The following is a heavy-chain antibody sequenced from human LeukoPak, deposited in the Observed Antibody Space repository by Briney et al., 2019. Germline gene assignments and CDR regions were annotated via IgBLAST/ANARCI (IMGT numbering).Heavy chain of an antibody. Sequence: GGSLRLSCAASGFTFSSYAMSWVRQAPGKGLEWVSGISGSGGSTYYADSVKGRFTISRDDAKNSLYLQMNSLRAEDTAVYYCARDEMYGYYDFWSGYYYYYYMDVWGKGTTVTVSS. CDR1: GFTFSSYA. CDR2: ISGSGGST. D-gene: IGHD3-3*01. CDR3: ARDEMYGYYDFWSGYYYYYYMDV. J-gene: IGHJ6*03. V-gene: IGHV3-23*01.